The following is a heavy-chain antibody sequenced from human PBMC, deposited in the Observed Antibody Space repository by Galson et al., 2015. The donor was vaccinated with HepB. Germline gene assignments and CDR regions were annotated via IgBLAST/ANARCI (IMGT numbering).Heavy chain of an antibody. CDR2: IYYTGST. CDR3: ARSDYGDDVPSWGSDAFDV. V-gene: IGHV4-59*01. J-gene: IGHJ3*01. D-gene: IGHD4-17*01. Sequence: CTVSRGSIRRYYWNWIRQSPGKGLAWIGYIYYTGSTIYSSSLKRRVTLFVDTSKNQFSLNLTSVTTADTAMYYCARSDYGDDVPSWGSDAFDVWGQGRMVTVSS. CDR1: RGSIRRYY.